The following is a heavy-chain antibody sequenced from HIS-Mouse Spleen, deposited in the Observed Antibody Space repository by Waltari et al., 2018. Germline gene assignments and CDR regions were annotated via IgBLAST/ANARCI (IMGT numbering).Heavy chain of an antibody. Sequence: QVQLQESGPGLVKPSETLSLTCTVSGGSVSSGSYYRSWFRQAPGKGLEWIGYIYYSGSTNYNPSLKSRVTISVDTSKNQFSLKLSSVTAADTAVYYCASRSYSSGWYKAFDIWGQGTMVTVSS. V-gene: IGHV4-61*01. CDR2: IYYSGST. CDR1: GGSVSSGSYY. J-gene: IGHJ3*02. D-gene: IGHD6-19*01. CDR3: ASRSYSSGWYKAFDI.